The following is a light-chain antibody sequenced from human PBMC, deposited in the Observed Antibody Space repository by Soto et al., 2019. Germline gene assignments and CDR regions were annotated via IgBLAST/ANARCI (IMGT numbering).Light chain of an antibody. CDR2: DAS. CDR1: QSVGNY. J-gene: IGKJ2*01. Sequence: EIVMTQSPSTVSLSPGERATLSCRASQSVGNYLAWFQQRPGQAPRLLLYDASARANDVPARFSGSGSGTEFTLTISSLQSEDFAVYFCQQYNDWPHTFGQGTKLDIK. CDR3: QQYNDWPHT. V-gene: IGKV3-15*01.